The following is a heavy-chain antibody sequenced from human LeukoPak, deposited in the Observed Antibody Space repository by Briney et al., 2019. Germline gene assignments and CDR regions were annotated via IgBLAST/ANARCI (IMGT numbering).Heavy chain of an antibody. V-gene: IGHV3-33*06. D-gene: IGHD2-15*01. CDR1: GFTFSSFG. J-gene: IGHJ4*02. CDR3: AKVECSGGSCYIDY. CDR2: IWYDGSND. Sequence: SGGSLRLSCGASGFTFSSFGMYWVRQAPGKGLEWVAVIWYDGSNDDYADSVKGRFTISRDNSKNTLYLQMNSVRAEDTAVYYCAKVECSGGSCYIDYWGQGTLVTVSS.